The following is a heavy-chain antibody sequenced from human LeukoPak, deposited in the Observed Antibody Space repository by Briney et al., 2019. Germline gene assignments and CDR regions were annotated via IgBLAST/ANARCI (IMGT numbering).Heavy chain of an antibody. J-gene: IGHJ4*02. V-gene: IGHV1-2*02. CDR3: ARRQSSGWYVFDY. CDR2: INPNSGGT. D-gene: IGHD6-19*01. Sequence: ASVKVSCKPSGYTFTGYYMHWVRQAPGQGLEWMGWINPNSGGTNYAQQFQGRVTMTRDTSITTAYMELSRLRSDDTAVYYCARRQSSGWYVFDYWGQGTLVTVSS. CDR1: GYTFTGYY.